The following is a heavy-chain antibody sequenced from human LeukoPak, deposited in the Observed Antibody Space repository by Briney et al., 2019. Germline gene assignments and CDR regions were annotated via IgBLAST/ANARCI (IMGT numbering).Heavy chain of an antibody. CDR2: ISGSGGST. Sequence: QSGGSLRLSCAASGFTFSSYAMSWVRQAPGKGLEWVSAISGSGGSTYYADSVKGRFTISRDNSKNTLYLQMNSLRAEDTAVYYCARGAQLRYTSSWYFDYWGQGTLVTVSS. J-gene: IGHJ4*02. CDR1: GFTFSSYA. V-gene: IGHV3-23*01. D-gene: IGHD6-13*01. CDR3: ARGAQLRYTSSWYFDY.